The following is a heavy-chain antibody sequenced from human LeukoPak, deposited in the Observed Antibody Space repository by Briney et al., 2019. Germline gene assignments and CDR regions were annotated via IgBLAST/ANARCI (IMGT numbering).Heavy chain of an antibody. CDR1: GFTFSSYE. J-gene: IGHJ4*02. CDR2: ISSSGSTI. V-gene: IGHV3-48*03. D-gene: IGHD3-22*01. CDR3: ARVYYYAFYYFDY. Sequence: PGGSLRLSCAASGFTFSSYEMNWVRQAPGKGLEWVSYISSSGSTIYYADSVKGRFTISRDNAKNSLYLQMNSLGAEDTAVYYCARVYYYAFYYFDYWGQGTLVTVSS.